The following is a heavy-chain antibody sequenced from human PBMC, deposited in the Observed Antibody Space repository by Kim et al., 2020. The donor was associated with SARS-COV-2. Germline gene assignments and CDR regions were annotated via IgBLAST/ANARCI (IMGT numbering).Heavy chain of an antibody. J-gene: IGHJ4*02. D-gene: IGHD3-22*01. CDR3: ARVGYDSSGYYSDY. Sequence: SETLSLTCAVYGGSFSGYYWSWIRQPPGKGLEWIGEINHSGSTNYNPSLKSRVTISVDTSKNQFSLKLSSVTAADTAVYYCARVGYDSSGYYSDYWGQGT. V-gene: IGHV4-34*01. CDR2: INHSGST. CDR1: GGSFSGYY.